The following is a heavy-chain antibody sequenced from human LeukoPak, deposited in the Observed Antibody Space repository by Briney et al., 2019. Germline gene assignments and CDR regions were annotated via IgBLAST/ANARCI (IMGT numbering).Heavy chain of an antibody. D-gene: IGHD3-10*01. CDR1: GGSFSSYF. J-gene: IGHJ4*02. CDR3: AKEGGEAYQRSLDY. V-gene: IGHV4-4*07. Sequence: SETLSLTCSVSGGSFSSYFWTWIRQPAGKGLEWIGRIHTTGSTNYSPSLKSRVTMSVDTSKNHFSLNLSSVTAADTAVYYCAKEGGEAYQRSLDYWARESWSPSPQ. CDR2: IHTTGST.